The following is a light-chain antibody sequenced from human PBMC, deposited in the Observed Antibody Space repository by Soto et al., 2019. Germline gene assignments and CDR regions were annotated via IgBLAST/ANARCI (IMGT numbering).Light chain of an antibody. CDR1: QSVLFSSNNKNY. J-gene: IGKJ1*01. CDR3: QEYYSPSRT. CDR2: WAA. V-gene: IGKV4-1*01. Sequence: DIVMTQSPDSLAVSLGERATINSKSSQSVLFSSNNKNYLSWYHNKPGRPPKLLIYWAAARESGVPDRFSGSGSGTDFSLTINRLQPEDVAVYYCQEYYSPSRTFGQGTKVEIK.